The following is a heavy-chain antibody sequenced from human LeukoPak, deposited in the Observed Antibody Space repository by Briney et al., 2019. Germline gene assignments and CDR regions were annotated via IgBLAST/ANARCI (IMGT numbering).Heavy chain of an antibody. CDR3: ARLVPDYYYYYMDV. Sequence: ASVKVSCKASGYTFTGYYMHLVRQAPGQGLEWMGWINPNSGGTNYAQKFQGRVTMTRNTSISTAYMELSSLRSEDTALYYCARLVPDYYYYYMDVWGKGTTVTISS. CDR2: INPNSGGT. CDR1: GYTFTGYY. J-gene: IGHJ6*03. D-gene: IGHD3-10*01. V-gene: IGHV1-2*02.